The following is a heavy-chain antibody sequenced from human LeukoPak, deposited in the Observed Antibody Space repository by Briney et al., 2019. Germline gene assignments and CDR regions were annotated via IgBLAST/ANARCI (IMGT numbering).Heavy chain of an antibody. V-gene: IGHV1-24*01. D-gene: IGHD3-10*01. CDR1: GYSLTELS. J-gene: IGHJ6*02. Sequence: ASVTVTCKVSGYSLTELSLHWLRQPPGKGMEWVGGFDLEDGETIYAQKFQGRVTMTEDTSTDTAYMELSSLRSEDTAVYYCATTRTQWLGELSLTPNGMDVWGQGTTVTVSS. CDR2: FDLEDGET. CDR3: ATTRTQWLGELSLTPNGMDV.